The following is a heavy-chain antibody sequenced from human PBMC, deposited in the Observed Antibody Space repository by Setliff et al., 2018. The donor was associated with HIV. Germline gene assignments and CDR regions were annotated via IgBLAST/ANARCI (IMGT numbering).Heavy chain of an antibody. V-gene: IGHV1-24*01. Sequence: ASVKVSCKLSGYTLTELSMHWVRQAPGKGLEWIGGFDPEDGKTAYAQKLQGRVTMTEDTSTDTAYKELSSLKSEDTAVYYCATTGVGVTRYYYYYMDVWGKGTTVTVSS. CDR1: GYTLTELS. CDR2: FDPEDGKT. J-gene: IGHJ6*03. CDR3: ATTGVGVTRYYYYYMDV. D-gene: IGHD1-26*01.